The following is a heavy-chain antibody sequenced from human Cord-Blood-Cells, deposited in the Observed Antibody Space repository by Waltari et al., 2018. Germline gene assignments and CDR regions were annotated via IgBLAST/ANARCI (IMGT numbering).Heavy chain of an antibody. CDR1: GFTFDAYT. CDR2: ISWDGGST. V-gene: IGHV3-43*01. CDR3: AKENDYSNSLFDY. J-gene: IGHJ4*02. D-gene: IGHD4-4*01. Sequence: EVQLVESGGVVVQPGGSLRLSCAASGFTFDAYTMHWVRQAPGKGMEWVSLISWDGGSTYYADSVKGRFTIYRDNIKNSLYLQMNSLRTEDTALYYCAKENDYSNSLFDYWGQGTLVTVSS.